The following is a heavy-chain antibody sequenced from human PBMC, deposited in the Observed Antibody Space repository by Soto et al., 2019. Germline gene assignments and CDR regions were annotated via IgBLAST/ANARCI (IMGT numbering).Heavy chain of an antibody. J-gene: IGHJ5*02. V-gene: IGHV3-48*01. CDR1: GFTFSSYS. CDR2: ISSSSSTI. CDR3: AREADILNWFDP. D-gene: IGHD3-9*01. Sequence: GGSLRLSCAASGFTFSSYSMNWVRQAPGKGLEWVSYISSSSSTICYADSVKGRFTISRDNAKNSLYLQMNSLRAEDTAVYYCAREADILNWFDPWGQGTLVTVSS.